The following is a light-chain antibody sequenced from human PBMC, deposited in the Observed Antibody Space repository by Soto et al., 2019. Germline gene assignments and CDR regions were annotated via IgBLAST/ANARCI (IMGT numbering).Light chain of an antibody. J-gene: IGKJ5*01. CDR2: GSS. CDR1: QSISSY. V-gene: IGKV1-39*01. Sequence: DIQMTQSPSSLSASVGDRVTITCRASQSISSYLNWYQQKPGKAPKLLIYGSSTLQSGVPSRFSGSGSEIDFTLTISSLQYEDFATYYCRQTYSTLSITFGQGTRLEIK. CDR3: RQTYSTLSIT.